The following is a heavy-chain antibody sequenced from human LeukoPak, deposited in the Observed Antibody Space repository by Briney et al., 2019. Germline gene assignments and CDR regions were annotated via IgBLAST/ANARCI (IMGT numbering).Heavy chain of an antibody. J-gene: IGHJ3*02. D-gene: IGHD2-15*01. CDR2: MNPNSGNT. CDR1: GGTFSSYA. Sequence: ASVKVSCKASGGTFSSYAISWVRQAPGQGLEWMGWMNPNSGNTGYAQKFQGRVTITRNTSISTAYMELSSLRSEDTAVYYCARGLTYCSGGSCDDDAFDIWGQGTMVTVSS. V-gene: IGHV1-8*03. CDR3: ARGLTYCSGGSCDDDAFDI.